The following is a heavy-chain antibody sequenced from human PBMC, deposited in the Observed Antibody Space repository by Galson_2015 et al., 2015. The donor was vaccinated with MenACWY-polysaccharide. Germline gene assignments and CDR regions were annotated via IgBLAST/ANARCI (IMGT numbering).Heavy chain of an antibody. CDR1: GYTFTNYY. CDR2: VKPSGGHP. V-gene: IGHV1-46*01. J-gene: IGHJ6*03. D-gene: IGHD2-8*01. CDR3: ARAAYCTHYCYYFYYMDV. Sequence: SVKVSCKASGYTFTNYYIHWVRQAPGLGLEWMGVVKPSGGHPIQEQKFQGRVTMTSDTSTSTVYMEVRSLGSDDTAIYYCARAAYCTHYCYYFYYMDVWGKGSAVTVSS.